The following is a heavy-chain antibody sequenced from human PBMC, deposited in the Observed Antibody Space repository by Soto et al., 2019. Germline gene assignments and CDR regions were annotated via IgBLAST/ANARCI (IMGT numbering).Heavy chain of an antibody. D-gene: IGHD6-25*01. J-gene: IGHJ6*02. CDR1: GGTFNNFA. CDR3: ATATISPVSATLYHYGMDV. CDR2: IMPVFHTT. V-gene: IGHV1-69*01. Sequence: QVQLVQSGAEVKKPGSSVKVSCQASGGTFNNFAFTWVRQAPGQGLEWLGGIMPVFHTTNIAQTFQDRITVTADAFPTTVYMEMTSLRYDDTAVYYCATATISPVSATLYHYGMDVWGQGTTVTVSS.